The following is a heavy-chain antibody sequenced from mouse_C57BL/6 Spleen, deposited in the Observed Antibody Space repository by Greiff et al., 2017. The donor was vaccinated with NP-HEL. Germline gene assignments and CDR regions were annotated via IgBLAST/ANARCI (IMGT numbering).Heavy chain of an antibody. J-gene: IGHJ1*03. CDR3: ARNLMRRSGDFDV. CDR2: IWSGGST. Sequence: QVQLKESGPGLVQPSQSLSITCTVSGFSLTSYGVHWVRQSPGKGLEWLGVIWSGGSTDYNAAFISRLSISKDNSKSQVFFKMNSLQADDTAIYYCARNLMRRSGDFDVWGTGTTVTVSS. D-gene: IGHD1-1*02. V-gene: IGHV2-2*01. CDR1: GFSLTSYG.